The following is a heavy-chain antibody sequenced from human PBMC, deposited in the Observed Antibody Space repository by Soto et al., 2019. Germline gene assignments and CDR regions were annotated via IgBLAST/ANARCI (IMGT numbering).Heavy chain of an antibody. D-gene: IGHD3-3*01. CDR3: SSSGVGTSFLGY. CDR1: GFTLSDHY. V-gene: IGHV3-72*01. J-gene: IGHJ4*02. Sequence: PGGSLRLSCAASGFTLSDHYMDWVRQAPGKGLEWVGRSRNKATGYTTEYAASVKGRFTISRDDSNNSLYLQMNSLKTEDTAVYYCSSSGVGTSFLGYWGQGALVTVSS. CDR2: SRNKATGYTT.